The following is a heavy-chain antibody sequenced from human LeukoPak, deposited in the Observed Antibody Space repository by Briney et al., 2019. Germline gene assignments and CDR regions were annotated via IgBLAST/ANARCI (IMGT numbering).Heavy chain of an antibody. Sequence: SETLSLTCTVSGGSTSNYYWSWIRQTPGKGLEWIGFIYSTGSTNYNPSLKGRVTISVDTSKNQFSLKLTSVTAADTAVYYCASGTSSWTWFDPWGQGTPATVSS. CDR2: IYSTGST. CDR1: GGSTSNYY. J-gene: IGHJ5*02. V-gene: IGHV4-59*01. D-gene: IGHD2-2*01. CDR3: ASGTSSWTWFDP.